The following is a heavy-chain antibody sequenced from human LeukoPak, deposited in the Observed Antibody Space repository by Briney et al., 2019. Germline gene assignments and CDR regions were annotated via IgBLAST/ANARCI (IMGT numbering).Heavy chain of an antibody. CDR3: ARRLLTMVRGVRSNWFDP. CDR1: GGSFSGYY. D-gene: IGHD3-10*01. J-gene: IGHJ5*02. V-gene: IGHV4-34*01. CDR2: INHSGST. Sequence: PSETLSLTCAVYGGSFSGYYWSWIRQPPGKGLEWIGEINHSGSTNYNPSLKSRVTISVDTSKNQFSLKLSPVAAADTAVYYCARRLLTMVRGVRSNWFDPWGQGTLVTVSS.